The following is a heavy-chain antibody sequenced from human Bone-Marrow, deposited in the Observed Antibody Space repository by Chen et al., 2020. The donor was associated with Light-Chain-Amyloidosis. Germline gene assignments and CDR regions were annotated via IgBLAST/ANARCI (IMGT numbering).Heavy chain of an antibody. CDR2: IRWNSGSI. J-gene: IGHJ4*02. CDR1: GFTFDDYA. CDR3: AKAIVPAAIGYFDY. Sequence: EVQLVESGGGLVQPGRSLRLSCAASGFTFDDYAMHWVRQATGKGLEWVSGIRWNSGSIGYADSVKSRFTISRDNAKNSLYLRMNSLRAEDTDLYYCAKAIVPAAIGYFDYWGQGTLVTVSS. D-gene: IGHD2-2*02. V-gene: IGHV3-9*01.